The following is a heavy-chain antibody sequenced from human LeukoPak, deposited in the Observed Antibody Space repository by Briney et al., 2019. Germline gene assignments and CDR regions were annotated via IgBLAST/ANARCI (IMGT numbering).Heavy chain of an antibody. V-gene: IGHV1-69*13. D-gene: IGHD2-2*01. CDR3: ARSIDIVVVPAADHYYYYYYMDV. CDR1: GGTFSSYA. J-gene: IGHJ6*03. CDR2: IIPIFGTA. Sequence: ASVKVSCKASGGTFSSYAISWVRQAPGQGLEWMGGIIPIFGTANYAQKFQGRVTITADESTSTAYMELSSLRSEDTAVYYCARSIDIVVVPAADHYYYYYYMDVWGKGTTVTVSS.